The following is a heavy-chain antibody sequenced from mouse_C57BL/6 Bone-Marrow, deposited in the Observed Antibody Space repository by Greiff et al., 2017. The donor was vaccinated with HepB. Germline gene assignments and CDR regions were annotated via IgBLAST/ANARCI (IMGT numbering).Heavy chain of an antibody. V-gene: IGHV1-39*01. CDR2: INPNYGTT. J-gene: IGHJ4*01. D-gene: IGHD2-2*01. CDR1: GYSFTDYN. Sequence: EVQLQQSGPELAKPGASVKISCKASGYSFTDYNMNWVKQSNGKSLEWIGVINPNYGTTNYNQKFKGKATLTVDQSSSSAYMQRNSLTSEDSSVYYCARGLCYYGYDVAYYAMDYWGQGTSVTVSS. CDR3: ARGLCYYGYDVAYYAMDY.